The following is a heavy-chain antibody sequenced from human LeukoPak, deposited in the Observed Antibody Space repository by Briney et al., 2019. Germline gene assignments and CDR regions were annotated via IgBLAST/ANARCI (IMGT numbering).Heavy chain of an antibody. D-gene: IGHD2-2*03. CDR1: GGSISNYY. J-gene: IGHJ4*02. CDR3: ARGTRVDIPPSEYFDY. V-gene: IGHV4-4*07. Sequence: PSETLSLTCTVSGGSISNYYWSWIRQPAGKGLEWIGRIYTSGSTNYNPSLKSRVTISVDRSKNQFSLKLSSVTAADTAVYYCARGTRVDIPPSEYFDYWGQGTLVTVSS. CDR2: IYTSGST.